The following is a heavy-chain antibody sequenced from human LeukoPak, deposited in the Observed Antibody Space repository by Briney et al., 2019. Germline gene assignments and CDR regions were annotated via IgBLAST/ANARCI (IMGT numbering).Heavy chain of an antibody. CDR2: ISWNSGSI. V-gene: IGHV3-9*01. J-gene: IGHJ3*02. D-gene: IGHD3-10*01. Sequence: PGGSLRLSCAASGFTFDDYAMHWVRQAPGKGLEWVSGISWNSGSIGYADSVKGRFTISRDNSKNTLYLQMNSLRAEDTAVYYCAKTPITLVRGVIGAFDIWGQGTMVTVSS. CDR3: AKTPITLVRGVIGAFDI. CDR1: GFTFDDYA.